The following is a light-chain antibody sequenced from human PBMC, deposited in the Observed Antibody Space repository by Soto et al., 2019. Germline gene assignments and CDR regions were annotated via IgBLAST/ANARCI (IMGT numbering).Light chain of an antibody. J-gene: IGLJ1*01. Sequence: QSALTQPASVSGSPGQSITISCTGTSSDVGGYNYVSWYQQHPGKAPKLMIYEVSNRPSGVSNRFSDSKSGNTASLTISGLQAEDEADYYCSSYTSSSIDYVFATGTKVTVL. CDR3: SSYTSSSIDYV. CDR2: EVS. CDR1: SSDVGGYNY. V-gene: IGLV2-14*01.